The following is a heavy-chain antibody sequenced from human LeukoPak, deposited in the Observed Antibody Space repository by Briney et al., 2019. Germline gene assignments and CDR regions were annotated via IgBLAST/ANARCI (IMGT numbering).Heavy chain of an antibody. CDR2: IKQDGSQK. CDR3: ARDGELEYCSGGSCNNLVYYYGMDV. CDR1: GFTFSSYW. Sequence: GGSLRLSCAASGFTFSSYWMSWVRQAPGKGLEWVASIKQDGSQKYYVDSVKGRFTISRDNAKNSLYLQMNSLRAEDTAVYYSARDGELEYCSGGSCNNLVYYYGMDVWGQGTTVTVSS. J-gene: IGHJ6*02. D-gene: IGHD2-15*01. V-gene: IGHV3-7*01.